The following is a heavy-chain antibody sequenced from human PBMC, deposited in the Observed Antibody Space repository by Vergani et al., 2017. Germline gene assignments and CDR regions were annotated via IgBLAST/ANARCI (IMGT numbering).Heavy chain of an antibody. D-gene: IGHD6-13*01. CDR2: IYYSGST. V-gene: IGHV4-39*07. CDR1: GGSISSSSYY. Sequence: QLQLQESGPGLVKPSETLSLTCTVSGGSISSSSYYWGWIRQPPGKGLEWIGSIYYSGSTYYNPSLKSRVTISVDTSKNQFSLKLSSVTAADTAVYYCARDQGIAARPPSWFDPWGQGTLVTVSS. CDR3: ARDQGIAARPPSWFDP. J-gene: IGHJ5*02.